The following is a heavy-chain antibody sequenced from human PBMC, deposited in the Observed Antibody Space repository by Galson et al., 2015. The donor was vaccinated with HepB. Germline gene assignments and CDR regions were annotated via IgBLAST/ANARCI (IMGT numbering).Heavy chain of an antibody. D-gene: IGHD3-22*01. CDR2: ITDSGGST. CDR1: GFTFSSYA. V-gene: IGHV3-23*01. J-gene: IGHJ4*02. CDR3: AKMSTGYVDSSGYYPDY. Sequence: SLRLSCAASGFTFSSYAMTWVRQAPGKGLDWVSIITDSGGSTYYADSVKGRFTISRDNSHNTLYLQMSSLRAEDTALYYCAKMSTGYVDSSGYYPDYWGQGALVTVSS.